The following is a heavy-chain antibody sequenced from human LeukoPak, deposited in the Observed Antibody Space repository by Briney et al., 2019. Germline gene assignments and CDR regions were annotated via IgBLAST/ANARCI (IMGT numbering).Heavy chain of an antibody. CDR2: ISGSADNI. V-gene: IGHV3-23*01. D-gene: IGHD5-12*01. CDR3: AKLKRYSGYGENYFDY. CDR1: GFTFSNPD. Sequence: GGSLRLSCAASGFTFSNPDMSWVRQAPGKGLEWVSGISGSADNIDYADSVKGRFTISRDNSKSTLYLQMNSLRAEDTAVYYCAKLKRYSGYGENYFDYWGQGTLVTVSS. J-gene: IGHJ4*02.